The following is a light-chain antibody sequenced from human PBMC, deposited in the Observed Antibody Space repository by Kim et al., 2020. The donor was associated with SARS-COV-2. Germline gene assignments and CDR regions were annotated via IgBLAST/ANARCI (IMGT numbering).Light chain of an antibody. V-gene: IGLV1-44*01. J-gene: IGLJ3*02. CDR1: SSNIGRNT. Sequence: GQRVTISCSGSSSNIGRNTVNWYQQFPGTAPQLLIDTDDRRPSGVSDRVSCSKSGTSASLAISALRSEDEADYYCATWDDSLDVWMFGGGTKLTV. CDR3: ATWDDSLDVWM. CDR2: TDD.